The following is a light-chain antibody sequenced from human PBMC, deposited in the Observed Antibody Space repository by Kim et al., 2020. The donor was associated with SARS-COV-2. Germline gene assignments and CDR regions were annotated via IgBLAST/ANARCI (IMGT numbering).Light chain of an antibody. J-gene: IGLJ3*02. V-gene: IGLV6-57*02. Sequence: NFMLTQPPSVSGSPGKTVTISCTGSNGNIAGNYVQWYQLRPGSAPTTVIYEDDQRHSGVPDRFSGSIDRSSNSASLTISGLKTEDEADYYCQSYNVRQSYDTPIQWVLGGGTQLTVL. CDR1: NGNIAGNY. CDR3: QSYNVRQSYDTPIQWV. CDR2: EDD.